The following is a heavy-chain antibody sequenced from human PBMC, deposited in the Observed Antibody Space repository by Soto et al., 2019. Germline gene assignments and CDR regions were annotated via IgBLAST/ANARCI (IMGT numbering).Heavy chain of an antibody. D-gene: IGHD6-13*01. Sequence: EVQLVESGGDLVQPGRSLRLSCATSGFSFDDYAMHWVRQAPGKGLEWVSSVTWNSDTKGYADSVKGRFTISRDNAEKSLYLQMNSLRVEATALYYCAKDVSSSSWYYFDYWGQGAQVTVSS. V-gene: IGHV3-9*01. CDR3: AKDVSSSSWYYFDY. J-gene: IGHJ4*02. CDR2: VTWNSDTK. CDR1: GFSFDDYA.